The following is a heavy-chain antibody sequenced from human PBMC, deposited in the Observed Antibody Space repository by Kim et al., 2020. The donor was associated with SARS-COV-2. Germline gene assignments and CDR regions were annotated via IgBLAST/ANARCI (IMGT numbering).Heavy chain of an antibody. D-gene: IGHD2-21*02. CDR3: ARGLGDDGYYYYYGMDV. V-gene: IGHV4-38-2*02. J-gene: IGHJ6*02. Sequence: SETLSLTCTVSGYSISSGYYWGWIRQPPGKGLEWIGSIYHSGRTYYNPSLKSRVTISVDTSKNQFSLKLSSVTAADTAVYYCARGLGDDGYYYYYGMDVWGQGTTVTVSS. CDR1: GYSISSGYY. CDR2: IYHSGRT.